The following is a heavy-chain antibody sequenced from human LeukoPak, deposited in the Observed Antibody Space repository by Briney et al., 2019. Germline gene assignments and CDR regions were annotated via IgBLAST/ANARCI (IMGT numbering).Heavy chain of an antibody. D-gene: IGHD5-24*01. Sequence: SDTLSLTCTVSGGSISSDSYYWGWIRQPPGKGLEFIGPVYYSGSAYYSPSLKSRVTISVDTSKNQFSLKLTSVTAADTAVYYCARVGRGGMATPTFDSWGQGTLVTVSS. V-gene: IGHV4-39*01. CDR3: ARVGRGGMATPTFDS. J-gene: IGHJ4*02. CDR2: VYYSGSA. CDR1: GGSISSDSYY.